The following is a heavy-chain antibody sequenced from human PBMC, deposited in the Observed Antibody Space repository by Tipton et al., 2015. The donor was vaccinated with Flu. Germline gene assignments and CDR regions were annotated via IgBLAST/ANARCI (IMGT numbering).Heavy chain of an antibody. CDR2: INTTGST. J-gene: IGHJ5*02. CDR1: GGSISSGRYY. Sequence: TLSLTCTVSGGSISSGRYYWSWIRRPAGKGLEWIGRINTTGSTNYNPSLKSRLTISADTAKNQFFLRLTPVTAADSAVYYCARDYSSYWSYNWFDPWGQGTLVTVSS. CDR3: ARDYSSYWSYNWFDP. D-gene: IGHD6-19*01. V-gene: IGHV4-61*02.